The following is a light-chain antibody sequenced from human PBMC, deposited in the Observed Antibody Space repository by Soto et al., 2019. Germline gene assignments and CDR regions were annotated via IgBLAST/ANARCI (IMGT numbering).Light chain of an antibody. J-gene: IGLJ1*01. V-gene: IGLV1-40*01. CDR2: GSS. Sequence: QSVLSQPPSVSGAPRKSVTISSPGSSSNIGAGYDAHWVHQVRRTEPELLIYGSSNRAAGVPDRCVGSKAGTSAALAITGLQAEGGAAYYCQAYDSSLGGNYVFGTGTKVTVL. CDR1: SSNIGAGYD. CDR3: QAYDSSLGGNYV.